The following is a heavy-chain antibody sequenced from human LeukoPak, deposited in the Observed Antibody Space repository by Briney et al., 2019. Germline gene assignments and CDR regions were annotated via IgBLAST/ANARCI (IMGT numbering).Heavy chain of an antibody. V-gene: IGHV1-24*01. Sequence: EASVKVSCKVSGYTLTELSMHWVRQAPGKGLEWMGGFDPEDGKTIYAQKFQGRVTMTEDTSTDTAYMELSSLRSEDTAVYYCATTDPRFYSNYVYYYGMDVWGKGTTVTVSS. CDR2: FDPEDGKT. CDR1: GYTLTELS. D-gene: IGHD4-11*01. CDR3: ATTDPRFYSNYVYYYGMDV. J-gene: IGHJ6*04.